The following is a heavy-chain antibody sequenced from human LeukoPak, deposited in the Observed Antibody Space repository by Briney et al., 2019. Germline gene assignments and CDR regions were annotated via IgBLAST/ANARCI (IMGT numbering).Heavy chain of an antibody. CDR3: ARVSGSYLTFDY. Sequence: GGSLRLSCAASGFTFSSYEMNWVRQAPGKGLEWVSYISSSGSTIYYADSVKGRFTISRDNAKNSLYLQMNSLRAEDTAVYYCARVSGSYLTFDYWGQGTLVTVSS. D-gene: IGHD1-26*01. CDR1: GFTFSSYE. CDR2: ISSSGSTI. V-gene: IGHV3-48*03. J-gene: IGHJ4*02.